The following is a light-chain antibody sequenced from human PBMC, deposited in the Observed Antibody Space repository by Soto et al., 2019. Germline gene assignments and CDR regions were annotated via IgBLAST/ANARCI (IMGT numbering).Light chain of an antibody. Sequence: IALTQSPGTLSLSPGERATLSCRASQSISSGYLAWYQQKPGQAPRLLMYGASYRATDFPERFSGSWSGTDFTLTISRLGPEDFAVYYCHCQKYGDSPVYTFGQGTKLEIK. V-gene: IGKV3-20*01. CDR3: QKYGDSPVYT. CDR2: GAS. CDR1: QSISSGY. J-gene: IGKJ2*01.